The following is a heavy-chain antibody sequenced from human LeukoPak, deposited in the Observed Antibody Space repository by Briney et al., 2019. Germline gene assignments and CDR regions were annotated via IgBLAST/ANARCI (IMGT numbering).Heavy chain of an antibody. CDR2: INHSAST. Sequence: SESLSLTCTVSGGSISSYYWSWIRQPPGKGLEWIGEINHSASTNYNPSLKSRVTISVDPSKNQFSLKLSSVTAADTAVYYCARRPGAYSSSWHYYYYYYGMDVWGQGTTVTVSS. V-gene: IGHV4-34*01. D-gene: IGHD6-13*01. J-gene: IGHJ6*02. CDR3: ARRPGAYSSSWHYYYYYYGMDV. CDR1: GGSISSYY.